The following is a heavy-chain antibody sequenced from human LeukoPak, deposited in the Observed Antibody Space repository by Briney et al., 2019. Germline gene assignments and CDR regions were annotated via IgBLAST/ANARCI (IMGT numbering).Heavy chain of an antibody. CDR3: AKDGYYYDSSGYHDAFDI. V-gene: IGHV3-23*01. Sequence: PGGSLRLSCAASGFTFSSYAMSWVRQAPGKGLEWVSAISGSGGSTYYADSVKGRFTISRDNSKNTLYLQMNSLRAEDTAVYYCAKDGYYYDSSGYHDAFDIRGQGTMVTVSS. CDR2: ISGSGGST. D-gene: IGHD3-22*01. J-gene: IGHJ3*02. CDR1: GFTFSSYA.